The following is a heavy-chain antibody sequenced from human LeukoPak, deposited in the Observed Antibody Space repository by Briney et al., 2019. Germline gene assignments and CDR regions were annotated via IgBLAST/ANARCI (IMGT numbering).Heavy chain of an antibody. J-gene: IGHJ6*03. Sequence: PSETLSLTCAVYGGSFSGYYWSWIRQPPGKGLEWIGEINHSGSTNYNPSLKSRVTISVDTSKNQFSLKLSSVTAADTAVYYCARGVVPAAILESPTMDVWGKGTTVTVSS. CDR2: INHSGST. CDR1: GGSFSGYY. CDR3: ARGVVPAAILESPTMDV. V-gene: IGHV4-34*01. D-gene: IGHD2-2*01.